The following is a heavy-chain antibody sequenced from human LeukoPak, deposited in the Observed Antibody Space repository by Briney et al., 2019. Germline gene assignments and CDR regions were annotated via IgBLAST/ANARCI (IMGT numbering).Heavy chain of an antibody. Sequence: PGGSLRLSCAASGFTVSSNYMSWVRQAPGKGLEWVSVIYSGGGTYYADSVKGRFTISRDNSKNTLYLQMNSLRAEDTAVYYCARDRVDTAMDYYYYYGMDVWGQGTTVTVSS. CDR1: GFTVSSNY. V-gene: IGHV3-53*01. J-gene: IGHJ6*02. CDR2: IYSGGGT. D-gene: IGHD5-18*01. CDR3: ARDRVDTAMDYYYYYGMDV.